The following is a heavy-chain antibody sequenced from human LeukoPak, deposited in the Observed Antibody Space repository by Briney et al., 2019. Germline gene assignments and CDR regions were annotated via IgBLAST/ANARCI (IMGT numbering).Heavy chain of an antibody. CDR2: IYTSGST. Sequence: SETLSLTCTVSGVSISSYYWSWIRQPAGKGLEWIGRIYTSGSTNYNPSLKSRVTMSVDTSKNQFSLKLSSVTAADTAVYYCARDWAPRAGLFYWFDPWGQGTLVTVSS. D-gene: IGHD2/OR15-2a*01. CDR3: ARDWAPRAGLFYWFDP. V-gene: IGHV4-4*07. CDR1: GVSISSYY. J-gene: IGHJ5*02.